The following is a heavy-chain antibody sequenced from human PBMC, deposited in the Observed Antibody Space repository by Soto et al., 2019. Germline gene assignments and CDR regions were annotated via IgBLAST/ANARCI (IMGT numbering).Heavy chain of an antibody. Sequence: QITLNESGPTVVRPTETLTLTCRFSGFSLTTSGVGVGWIRQSPGKAPEWLALIYWDDDKRYSAALKSMLTIPQDTSKNQVVLTVSDLDPTDTATYYCAHRVLRTVFGLVTTTAIYFDFWGQGTPVAVSS. CDR1: GFSLTTSGVG. D-gene: IGHD3-3*01. CDR3: AHRVLRTVFGLVTTTAIYFDF. V-gene: IGHV2-5*02. J-gene: IGHJ4*02. CDR2: IYWDDDK.